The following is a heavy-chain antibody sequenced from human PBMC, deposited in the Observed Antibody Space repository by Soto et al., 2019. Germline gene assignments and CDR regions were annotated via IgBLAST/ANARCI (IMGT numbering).Heavy chain of an antibody. CDR3: ARSAFGYASAMDL. V-gene: IGHV3-48*02. J-gene: IGHJ1*01. D-gene: IGHD5-18*01. CDR1: GFTPDNYN. Sequence: EVRLVESGGALVQPGGSLRLSCAVSGFTPDNYNMNWVRQAPGKGLEWVSYIGHSTTAIYYATSVKGRFTISMDIAKGSLYLNLTNLRDEDTAIYHCARSAFGYASAMDLWGQGTPVTVSS. CDR2: IGHSTTAI.